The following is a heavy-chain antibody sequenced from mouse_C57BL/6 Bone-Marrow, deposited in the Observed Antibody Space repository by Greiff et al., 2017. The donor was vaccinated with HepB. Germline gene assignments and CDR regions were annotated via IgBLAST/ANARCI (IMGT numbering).Heavy chain of an antibody. CDR1: GYTFTSYW. Sequence: QVQLQQPGAELVKPGASVKLSCKASGYTFTSYWMHWVKQRPGQGLEWIGMIHPNSGSTNYNEKFKSKATLTVDKSSSTAYMQLSSLTSEYSAVYYCARSSVVYYYGSSHWYFDVWGTGTTVTVSS. CDR2: IHPNSGST. J-gene: IGHJ1*03. D-gene: IGHD1-1*01. CDR3: ARSSVVYYYGSSHWYFDV. V-gene: IGHV1-64*01.